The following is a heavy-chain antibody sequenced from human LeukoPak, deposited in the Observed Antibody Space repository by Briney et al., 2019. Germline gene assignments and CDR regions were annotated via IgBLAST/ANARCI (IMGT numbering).Heavy chain of an antibody. CDR2: ISGDGGSR. V-gene: IGHV3-43*02. J-gene: IGHJ4*02. CDR3: AKEAYYYGWGSLDS. D-gene: IGHD3-10*01. Sequence: PGGSLRLSCAASGFTFSSYSMNWVRQAPGKGLEWVSLISGDGGSRYYADSVKGRFTISRDNSKESLYLQMNSLRTEDTALYYCAKEAYYYGWGSLDSWGQGTLVTVSS. CDR1: GFTFSSYS.